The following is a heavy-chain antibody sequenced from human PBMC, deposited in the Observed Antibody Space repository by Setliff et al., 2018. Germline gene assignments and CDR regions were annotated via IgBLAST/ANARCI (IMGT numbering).Heavy chain of an antibody. V-gene: IGHV4-38-2*01. CDR3: GRPLVGVTTGFED. Sequence: PSETLSLTCAVSGYSISSGYYWGWIRQPPGKGLEWIGSIDHSGSTHYNPSLKSRVTISVDTAKNQFSLKLRSVTAADTAVYYCGRPLVGVTTGFEDWGQGTLVTVSS. CDR2: IDHSGST. D-gene: IGHD1-26*01. CDR1: GYSISSGYY. J-gene: IGHJ4*02.